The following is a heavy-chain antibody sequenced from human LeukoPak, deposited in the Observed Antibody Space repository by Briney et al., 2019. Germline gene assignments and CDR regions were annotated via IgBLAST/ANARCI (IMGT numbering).Heavy chain of an antibody. V-gene: IGHV3-49*03. D-gene: IGHD6-6*01. J-gene: IGHJ4*02. Sequence: GGSLRLSCTASGFTFRDYNINWFRQAPGRGLEWVGFTRSKADGGTTEYAASVKGRFTISRDDSKNVAYLQINNLRAEDTALYYCARDDRPSGHDFDYWGQGTLVTVSS. CDR3: ARDDRPSGHDFDY. CDR1: GFTFRDYN. CDR2: TRSKADGGTT.